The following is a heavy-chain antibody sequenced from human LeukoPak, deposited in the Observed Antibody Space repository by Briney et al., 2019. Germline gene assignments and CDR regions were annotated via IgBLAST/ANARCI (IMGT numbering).Heavy chain of an antibody. CDR3: ARALSNYVDYHYYYYMDV. V-gene: IGHV3-20*04. J-gene: IGHJ6*03. CDR2: INWNGVST. Sequence: GGSLRLSCAASGFAFDDYGMSWVRQASGKGLEWVSGINWNGVSTSYVDSVKGRFTISRDNAKNSLYLQMNSLRAEDTALYYCARALSNYVDYHYYYYMDVWGKGTTVTVSS. CDR1: GFAFDDYG. D-gene: IGHD4-11*01.